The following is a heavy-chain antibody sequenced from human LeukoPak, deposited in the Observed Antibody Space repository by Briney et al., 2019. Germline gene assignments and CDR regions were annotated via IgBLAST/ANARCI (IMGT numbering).Heavy chain of an antibody. CDR3: AIAGIAVAGTPFQH. D-gene: IGHD6-19*01. V-gene: IGHV3-23*01. CDR1: GFTFSRYA. J-gene: IGHJ1*01. CDR2: ISGSGGST. Sequence: GGSLRLSCAASGFTFSRYAMSWVRQAPGKGLEWVSAISGSGGSTYYADSVKGRFTISRDNSKNTLYLQMNSLRAEDTAVYYCAIAGIAVAGTPFQHWGQGTLVTVSS.